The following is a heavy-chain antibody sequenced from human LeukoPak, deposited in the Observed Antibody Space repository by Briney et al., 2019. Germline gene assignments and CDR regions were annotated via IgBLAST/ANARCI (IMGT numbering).Heavy chain of an antibody. V-gene: IGHV4-38-2*02. Sequence: SETLSLTCTVSGYSISSGYSGGGTRRPPGKGLGWMGRIYHSGSTYYNPSLKSRVTISVDTSKNQFSLKLSSVTAADTAVYYCARHGVPTGDRSYWYFDLWGRGTLVTVSS. CDR2: IYHSGST. J-gene: IGHJ2*01. CDR3: ARHGVPTGDRSYWYFDL. D-gene: IGHD7-27*01. CDR1: GYSISSGYS.